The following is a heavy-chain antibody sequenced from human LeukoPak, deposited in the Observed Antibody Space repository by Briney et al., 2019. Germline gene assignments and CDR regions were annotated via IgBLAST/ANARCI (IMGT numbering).Heavy chain of an antibody. D-gene: IGHD6-19*01. CDR1: GYTFTSYG. CDR2: ISAYNGNT. V-gene: IGHV1-18*01. J-gene: IGHJ4*02. CDR3: ARDFAATSGWLNFDY. Sequence: ASVKVSCKASGYTFTSYGISWVRQAPGQGLEWMGWISAYNGNTNYAQKLQGRVTMTTDTSTSTAYMELRSLRSDDTAVYYCARDFAATSGWLNFDYWGQGTLVTVSS.